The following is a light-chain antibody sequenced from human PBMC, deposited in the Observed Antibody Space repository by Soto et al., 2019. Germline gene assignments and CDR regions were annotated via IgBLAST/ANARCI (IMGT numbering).Light chain of an antibody. Sequence: EIVLTQSPGTLSLSPGERATLSCRASQSVSSSYLAWYQQKPGQAPRLLIYGASIRATDVPARFSGSGSGTEFTLTISSLQSEDFAVYYCQHYYQWPSFSFGPGTKLEIK. CDR2: GAS. CDR1: QSVSSSY. CDR3: QHYYQWPSFS. J-gene: IGKJ2*01. V-gene: IGKV3-15*01.